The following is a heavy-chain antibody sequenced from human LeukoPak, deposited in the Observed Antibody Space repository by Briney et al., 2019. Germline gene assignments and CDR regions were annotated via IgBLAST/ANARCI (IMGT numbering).Heavy chain of an antibody. J-gene: IGHJ4*02. CDR3: ARGLPKYTAMVTGGVFDY. D-gene: IGHD5-18*01. CDR2: INWNGGST. CDR1: GFTFDDYG. Sequence: GGSLRLSCAASGFTFDDYGMSWVRQAPGKGLEWVSGINWNGGSTGYADSVKGRFTISRDNAKNSLYLQMNSLRAEDTAVYYSARGLPKYTAMVTGGVFDYWGQGTLVTVSS. V-gene: IGHV3-20*04.